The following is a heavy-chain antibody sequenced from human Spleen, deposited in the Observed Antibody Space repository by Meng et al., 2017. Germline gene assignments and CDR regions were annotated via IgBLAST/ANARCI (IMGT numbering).Heavy chain of an antibody. J-gene: IGHJ4*02. D-gene: IGHD3-9*01. V-gene: IGHV4-4*07. CDR1: GGSISNYY. CDR3: ARDADWVIFDH. CDR2: IYTSDST. Sequence: SETLSLTCTVSGGSISNYYWSWIRQPAGKGLEWIGRIYTSDSTTYNPSLKSRVTMSVDTSKNQFSLKVSSVTAEDTAVYYCARDADWVIFDHWGQGALVTVSS.